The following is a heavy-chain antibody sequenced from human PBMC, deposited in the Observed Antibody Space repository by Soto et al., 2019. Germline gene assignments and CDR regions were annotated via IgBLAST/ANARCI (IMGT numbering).Heavy chain of an antibody. CDR2: IYFRGST. D-gene: IGHD3-10*01. V-gene: IGHV4-59*01. Sequence: SETLSLTCTVSGGFISSDYWSWIRQPPGKGLEWIGNIYFRGSTNYNPSIKSRVTISVDTSKNQFSLELTSVTAADTAVYYCARDPLLWLGGELGEDYYYYGMDVWGQGTTVTVSS. CDR3: ARDPLLWLGGELGEDYYYYGMDV. J-gene: IGHJ6*02. CDR1: GGFISSDY.